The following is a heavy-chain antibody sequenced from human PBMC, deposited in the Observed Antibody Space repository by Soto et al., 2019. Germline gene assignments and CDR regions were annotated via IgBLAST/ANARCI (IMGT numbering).Heavy chain of an antibody. CDR3: ARKFSGLDY. J-gene: IGHJ4*02. D-gene: IGHD5-12*01. V-gene: IGHV3-7*01. CDR1: GFTFSSYW. CDR2: IKPDGSDT. Sequence: VQLVESGGGLVKPGGSLRLSCAASGFTFSSYWMSWVRQAPGKGLEWVANIKPDGSDTYYVDSVKGRFTISRDNAKNSLDLQMNRLTAEDTAVYYCARKFSGLDYWGQGTLVTISS.